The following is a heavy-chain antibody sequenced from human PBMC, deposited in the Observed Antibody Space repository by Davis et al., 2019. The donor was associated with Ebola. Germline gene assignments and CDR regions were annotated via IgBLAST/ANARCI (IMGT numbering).Heavy chain of an antibody. CDR3: ARDIGGAGVY. CDR1: GFTFNNYA. J-gene: IGHJ4*02. V-gene: IGHV3-30*04. D-gene: IGHD3-16*01. CDR2: ISYDGSYE. Sequence: PGGSLRLSCAASGFTFNNYAMHWVRQAPGKGLEWVAVISYDGSYEYYADSVQGRFTISRDNSKNTLYLQMNSLRSEDTAIFYCARDIGGAGVYWGQGALVTVSS.